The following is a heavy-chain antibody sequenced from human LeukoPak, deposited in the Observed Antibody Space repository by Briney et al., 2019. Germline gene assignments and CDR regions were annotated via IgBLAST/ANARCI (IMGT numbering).Heavy chain of an antibody. J-gene: IGHJ6*02. CDR3: ARDQGSYYGVDV. Sequence: TSETLSLTCTVSGGSISSSSYYWGWIRQPPGKGLEWIGSIYYSGSTYYNPSLKSRVTISVDTSKNQFSLKLSSVTAADTAVYYCARDQGSYYGVDVWGQGTTVTVSS. CDR2: IYYSGST. CDR1: GGSISSSSYY. V-gene: IGHV4-39*02.